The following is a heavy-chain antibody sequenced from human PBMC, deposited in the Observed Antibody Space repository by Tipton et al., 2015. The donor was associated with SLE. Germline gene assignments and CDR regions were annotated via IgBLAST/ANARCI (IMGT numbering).Heavy chain of an antibody. J-gene: IGHJ3*02. V-gene: IGHV4-39*07. CDR2: IYYSGST. D-gene: IGHD1-26*01. Sequence: TLSLTCTVSGGSISSSSYYWGWIRQPPGKGLEWIGSIYYSGSTYYNPSLKSRVTISVDTSKNQFSLQLSSVTAADTAVYYCARALGNGQWADIWGQGTMVTVSS. CDR1: GGSISSSSYY. CDR3: ARALGNGQWADI.